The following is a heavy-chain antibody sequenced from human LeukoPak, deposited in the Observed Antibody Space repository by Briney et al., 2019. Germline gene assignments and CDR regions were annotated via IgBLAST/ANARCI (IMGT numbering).Heavy chain of an antibody. V-gene: IGHV1-69*05. CDR1: GGTFSSYA. CDR2: IIPIFGTA. J-gene: IGHJ4*02. D-gene: IGHD3-22*01. CDR3: ARDSSGYYYPSDY. Sequence: GASVKVSCKASGGTFSSYAISWVRQAPGQGLEWMGGIIPIFGTANYAQKFQGRVTITTDESTSTAYMELSSLRSEDTAVYYCARDSSGYYYPSDYWGQGTLVTVSS.